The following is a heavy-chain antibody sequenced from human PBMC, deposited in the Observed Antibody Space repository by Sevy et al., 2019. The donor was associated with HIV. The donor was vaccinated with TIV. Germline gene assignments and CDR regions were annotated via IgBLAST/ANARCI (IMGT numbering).Heavy chain of an antibody. CDR1: GYIFTDYY. V-gene: IGHV1-2*02. CDR3: ARLTTQPTSDLYGMDV. Sequence: ASLKVSCKASGYIFTDYYIHWVRQAPGQGLEWMAWINSDSGVTNYAQKFQGEVTVTRDTSLSTAYPELTRLKSNDTAIYYCARLTTQPTSDLYGMDVWGQGTTVTVSS. D-gene: IGHD4-17*01. CDR2: INSDSGVT. J-gene: IGHJ6*02.